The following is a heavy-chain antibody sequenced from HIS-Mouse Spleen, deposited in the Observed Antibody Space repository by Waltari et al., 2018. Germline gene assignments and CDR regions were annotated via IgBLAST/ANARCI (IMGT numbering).Heavy chain of an antibody. CDR2: IYYSWGT. Sequence: QLQLQESGPGLVKPSETLSLTCPVSGGSISSSSYYWGWIRQLPGKGLEWIGSIYYSWGTYYNPSLKSRVTISVDTSKTQFSLKLSSVTAADTAVYYCAREIPYSSSWYDWYFDLWGRGTLVTVSS. V-gene: IGHV4-39*07. J-gene: IGHJ2*01. CDR1: GGSISSSSYY. CDR3: AREIPYSSSWYDWYFDL. D-gene: IGHD6-13*01.